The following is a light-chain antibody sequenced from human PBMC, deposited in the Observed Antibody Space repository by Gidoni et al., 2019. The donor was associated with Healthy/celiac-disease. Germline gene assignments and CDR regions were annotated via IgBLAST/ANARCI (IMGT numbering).Light chain of an antibody. V-gene: IGLV2-14*01. CDR2: DVS. CDR1: SSDVGGYNY. Sequence: QSALTQPASVSAPPGQSLTLSCTGTSSDVGGYNYVSWYQQHPVKAPKLMIYDVSNRPSGVSNLFSGSKSGNTASLTISVLQAEDEADYYCSSYTSSSTLVFGGGTKLTVL. CDR3: SSYTSSSTLV. J-gene: IGLJ2*01.